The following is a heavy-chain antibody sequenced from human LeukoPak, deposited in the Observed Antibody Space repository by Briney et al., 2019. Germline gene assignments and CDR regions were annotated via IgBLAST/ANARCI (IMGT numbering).Heavy chain of an antibody. D-gene: IGHD4-23*01. Sequence: GESLKISCRGSGYGFSSYWIGWVRQMPGKGLEYMGIICPGDSDTRYSQSFQGQVTISADKSITTAYLQWSSLKASDTAMYYCARHTTVGGSLRFDYWGQGTLVSVSS. CDR1: GYGFSSYW. J-gene: IGHJ4*02. CDR2: ICPGDSDT. CDR3: ARHTTVGGSLRFDY. V-gene: IGHV5-51*01.